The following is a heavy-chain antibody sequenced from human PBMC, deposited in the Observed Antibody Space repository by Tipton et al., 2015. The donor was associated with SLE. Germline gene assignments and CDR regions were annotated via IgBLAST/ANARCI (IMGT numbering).Heavy chain of an antibody. Sequence: PLRLSCAASGLTFNSYAMNWIRQPPGKGLECVATISGIGDITYYADSVKGRFTISRDNSKNTLYLQMKSLRVEDTAVYYCAKDIGFCTSASCFGGMDVWGQGTTVTVSS. CDR1: GLTFNSYA. D-gene: IGHD2-2*01. J-gene: IGHJ6*02. V-gene: IGHV3-23*01. CDR2: ISGIGDIT. CDR3: AKDIGFCTSASCFGGMDV.